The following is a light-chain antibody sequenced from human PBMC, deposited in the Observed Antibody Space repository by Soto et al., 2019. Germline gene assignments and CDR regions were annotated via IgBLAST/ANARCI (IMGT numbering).Light chain of an antibody. V-gene: IGKV3-11*01. CDR3: QQRSNWPPYT. CDR2: DAS. Sequence: EIVLTQSPATLSLSPGERATLSCRASQSVSSYLAWYQQKPGQAPRLLIYDASNRATGIPARFSGSGSGTVFPLTISSLEPEDFAVYYCQQRSNWPPYTFGQRTKLEL. CDR1: QSVSSY. J-gene: IGKJ2*01.